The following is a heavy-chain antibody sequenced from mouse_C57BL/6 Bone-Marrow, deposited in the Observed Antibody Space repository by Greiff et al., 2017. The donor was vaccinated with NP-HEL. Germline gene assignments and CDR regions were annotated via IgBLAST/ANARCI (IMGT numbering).Heavy chain of an antibody. Sequence: VQLQQSGAELVRPGASVTLSCKASGYTFTDYEMHWVKQTPVHGLEWIGAIDPETGGTAYNQKFKGKAILTADKSSSTAYMELRSLTSEDSAVYYCTNLATDAMDYWGQGTSVTVSS. D-gene: IGHD1-1*01. J-gene: IGHJ4*01. CDR2: IDPETGGT. V-gene: IGHV1-15*01. CDR1: GYTFTDYE. CDR3: TNLATDAMDY.